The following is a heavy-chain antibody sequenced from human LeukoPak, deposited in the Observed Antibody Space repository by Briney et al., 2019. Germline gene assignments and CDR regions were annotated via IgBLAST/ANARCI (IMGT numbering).Heavy chain of an antibody. CDR2: IYYSGST. CDR1: GGSISSYY. CDR3: ARRGYMIGGYYYYDY. D-gene: IGHD3-22*01. J-gene: IGHJ4*02. V-gene: IGHV4-59*12. Sequence: SETLSLTCTVSGGSISSYYWSWIRQPPGKGLEWIGYIYYSGSTNYNPSLKSRVTISVDTSKNQFSLKLSSVTAADTAVYYCARRGYMIGGYYYYDYWGQGTLVTVSS.